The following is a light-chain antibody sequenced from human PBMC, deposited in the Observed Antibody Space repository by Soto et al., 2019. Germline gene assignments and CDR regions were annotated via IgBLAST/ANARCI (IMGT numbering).Light chain of an antibody. V-gene: IGLV2-11*01. Sequence: QSALTQPRSVSGSPGQSVTISCTGTSSDVGGYNYVSWYQQHPGKVPKLIICDVSKRPSGVPDRFSGSKSGNTASLTISGLQAEDEADYYCCSYAGGHTVFGGGTKLTVL. CDR3: CSYAGGHTV. CDR1: SSDVGGYNY. CDR2: DVS. J-gene: IGLJ2*01.